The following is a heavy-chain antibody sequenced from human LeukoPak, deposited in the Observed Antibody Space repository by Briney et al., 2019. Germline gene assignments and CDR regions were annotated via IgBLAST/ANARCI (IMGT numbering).Heavy chain of an antibody. CDR2: INPNSGGT. D-gene: IGHD3-22*01. V-gene: IGHV1-2*02. Sequence: ASVKVSCKASGYTFTGYYMHCVRQAPGQGLEWMGWINPNSGGTNYAQKFQGRVTMTRDTSISTAYMELSRLRSDDTAVYYCARGHPVVVITTNIDYWGQGTLVTVSS. CDR3: ARGHPVVVITTNIDY. J-gene: IGHJ4*02. CDR1: GYTFTGYY.